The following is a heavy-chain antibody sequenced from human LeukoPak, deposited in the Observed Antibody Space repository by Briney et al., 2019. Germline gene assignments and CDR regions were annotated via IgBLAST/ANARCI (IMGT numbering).Heavy chain of an antibody. Sequence: GGSLRLSCAASGFTFSSYDMHWVRQATGKGLEWVSAIGTAGDTYYPGSVKGRFTISRENAKNSLYLQMNSLRAGDTAVYYCAKSLSDFWSGPIHYWGQGTLVTVSS. CDR3: AKSLSDFWSGPIHY. J-gene: IGHJ4*02. D-gene: IGHD3-3*01. CDR2: IGTAGDT. CDR1: GFTFSSYD. V-gene: IGHV3-13*01.